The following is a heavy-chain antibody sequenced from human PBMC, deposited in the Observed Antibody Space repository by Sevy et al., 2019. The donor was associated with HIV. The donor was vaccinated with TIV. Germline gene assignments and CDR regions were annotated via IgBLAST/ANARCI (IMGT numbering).Heavy chain of an antibody. CDR2: IIPILGTV. D-gene: IGHD2-2*02. CDR3: ARDPLPDIVVVPAAIPVVDY. J-gene: IGHJ4*02. CDR1: GGTFSSYG. V-gene: IGHV1-69*13. Sequence: ASVKVSCKASGGTFSSYGISWVRQAPGQGLEWMGGIIPILGTVNYAQKFQGRVTITADESTKTAYMELSSLRSEDTAVYYCARDPLPDIVVVPAAIPVVDYWGQGTLVTVSS.